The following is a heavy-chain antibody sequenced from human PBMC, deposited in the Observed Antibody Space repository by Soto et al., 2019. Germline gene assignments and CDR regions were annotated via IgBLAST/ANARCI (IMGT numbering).Heavy chain of an antibody. Sequence: SETLSLTCTVSGGSISSSSYYWGWIRQPPGKGLEWIGSIYYSGSTYYNPSLKSRVTISVDTSKNQFSLKLSSVTAADTAVYYCARHGQGYSNYEYYFDYWGQGTLVTVSS. J-gene: IGHJ4*02. CDR2: IYYSGST. CDR3: ARHGQGYSNYEYYFDY. CDR1: GGSISSSSYY. D-gene: IGHD4-4*01. V-gene: IGHV4-39*01.